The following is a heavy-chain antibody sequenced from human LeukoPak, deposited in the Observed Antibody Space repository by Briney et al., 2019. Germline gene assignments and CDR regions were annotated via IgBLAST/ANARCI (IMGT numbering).Heavy chain of an antibody. Sequence: PGGSLRLSCAASGFTFSSYAMSWVRQAPGKGLEWVSAISGSGGSTYYADSVKGRFTISRDNSKSTLYLQMNSLRAEDTAVYYCAKDGVSTLGQWLVVSYFQHWGQGTLVTVSS. CDR3: AKDGVSTLGQWLVVSYFQH. D-gene: IGHD6-19*01. CDR2: ISGSGGST. J-gene: IGHJ1*01. CDR1: GFTFSSYA. V-gene: IGHV3-23*01.